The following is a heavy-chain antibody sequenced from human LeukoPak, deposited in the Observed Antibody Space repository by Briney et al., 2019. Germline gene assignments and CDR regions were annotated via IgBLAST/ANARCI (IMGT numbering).Heavy chain of an antibody. J-gene: IGHJ5*02. CDR1: GFTVSSNY. CDR3: ARGRPRNWFDP. V-gene: IGHV3-53*01. CDR2: IYSGGST. Sequence: GGSLRLSCAASGFTVSSNYMSWVRQAPGKGLEWVSVIYSGGSTYYADSVKGRFTISRDNSKNTLYLQMNSLRAEDTAVYYCARGRPRNWFDPWGQGTLVTVSS.